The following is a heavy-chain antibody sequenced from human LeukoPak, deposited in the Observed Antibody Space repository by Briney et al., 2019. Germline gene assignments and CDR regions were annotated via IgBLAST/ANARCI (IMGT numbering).Heavy chain of an antibody. Sequence: PGGSLRLSCAASGFTFSSYWMHWVRQAPGKGLVGVSRINSDGSNIIYADSVKGRFTFSRDNAKNTLYLQMNSLRAEDTAVYYCAKAGGSYRTFDYWGQGTLVTVSS. J-gene: IGHJ4*02. D-gene: IGHD1-26*01. V-gene: IGHV3-74*01. CDR2: INSDGSNI. CDR1: GFTFSSYW. CDR3: AKAGGSYRTFDY.